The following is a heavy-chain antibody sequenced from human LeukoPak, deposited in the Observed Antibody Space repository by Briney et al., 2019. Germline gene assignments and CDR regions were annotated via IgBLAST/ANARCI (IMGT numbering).Heavy chain of an antibody. Sequence: GGSLRLSCAASGFTVSSNYMNRVRQAPGKGLEWVSGIRVGGETYYADSVKGRFTISRDNSENTLYLQMTGLRAEDTAVYHCAKGTGDTGYYFDNWGQGTLVTVSS. V-gene: IGHV3-53*01. J-gene: IGHJ4*02. CDR1: GFTVSSNY. D-gene: IGHD7-27*01. CDR3: AKGTGDTGYYFDN. CDR2: IRVGGET.